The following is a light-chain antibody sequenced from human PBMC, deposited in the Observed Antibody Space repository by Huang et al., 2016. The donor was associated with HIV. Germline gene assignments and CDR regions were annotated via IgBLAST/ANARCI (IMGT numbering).Light chain of an antibody. CDR3: QQYDNWPPFT. J-gene: IGKJ2*01. CDR2: RAS. V-gene: IGKV3-15*01. Sequence: EIVMTQSPATLSVSPAESATLSCRASQSVSSNLAWYQQKPGQPPSPLIYRASTRATGIPARFSGSGCGTGCTLTIASLQPDDFAVYYCQQYDNWPPFTCGQGTKLEIK. CDR1: QSVSSN.